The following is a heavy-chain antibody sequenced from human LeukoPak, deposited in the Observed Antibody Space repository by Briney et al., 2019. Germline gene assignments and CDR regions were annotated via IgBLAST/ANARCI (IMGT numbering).Heavy chain of an antibody. CDR3: AKGITIFGVENPMDV. D-gene: IGHD3-3*01. V-gene: IGHV3-23*01. J-gene: IGHJ6*03. Sequence: QAGGSLRLSCAASGFTFDDYAMSWVRQAPGKGLEWVSGISGSGDSTYYADSVKGRFTISSDNSKNTLYLQMNSLRAEDTAVYYCAKGITIFGVENPMDVWGKGTTVTVS. CDR2: ISGSGDST. CDR1: GFTFDDYA.